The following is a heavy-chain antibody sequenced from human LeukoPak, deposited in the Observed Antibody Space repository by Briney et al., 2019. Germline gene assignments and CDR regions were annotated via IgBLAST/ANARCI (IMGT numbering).Heavy chain of an antibody. J-gene: IGHJ6*02. D-gene: IGHD1-1*01. CDR2: INHSGST. CDR3: ARVRPIIATTGNSYYFAMDV. CDR1: GGSFSGYY. Sequence: PSETLSLTCAVYGGSFSGYYWSWIRQPPGKGLEWIGEINHSGSTNYNPSLKSRVTMSVDMSKHQFSLKVNSMTAADTAVDYCARVRPIIATTGNSYYFAMDVWGQGATVTVSS. V-gene: IGHV4-34*01.